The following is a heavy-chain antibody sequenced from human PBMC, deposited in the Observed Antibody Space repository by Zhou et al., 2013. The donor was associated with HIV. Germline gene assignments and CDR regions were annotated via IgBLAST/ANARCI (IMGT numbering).Heavy chain of an antibody. Sequence: QVQLVQSGAEVKKPGASVKVSCKASGYTFTGYYMHWVRQAPGQGLEWMGWINPNSGGTNYAQKFQGRVTMTRDTSISTAYMELSRLRSDDTAVYYCARDPKKYCSSTSCYGEDYYYYMDVWGKGTTVTVSS. D-gene: IGHD2-2*01. V-gene: IGHV1-2*02. CDR3: ARDPKKYCSSTSCYGEDYYYYMDV. CDR2: INPNSGGT. CDR1: GYTFTGYY. J-gene: IGHJ6*03.